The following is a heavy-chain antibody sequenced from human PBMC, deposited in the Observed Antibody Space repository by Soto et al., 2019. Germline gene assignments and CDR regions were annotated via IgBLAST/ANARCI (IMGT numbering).Heavy chain of an antibody. CDR2: ISYDGTKK. CDR1: GFSFSSYD. J-gene: IGHJ4*02. Sequence: LRLSCAASGFSFSSYDMYWVRQAPGKGLEWVAAISYDGTKKYYADSVKGRFTLSRDNSKNTLYLQMNSLRAGDTAVYYCAKGSYSGVYSDFDYWGQGSLVTVSS. V-gene: IGHV3-30*18. D-gene: IGHD1-26*01. CDR3: AKGSYSGVYSDFDY.